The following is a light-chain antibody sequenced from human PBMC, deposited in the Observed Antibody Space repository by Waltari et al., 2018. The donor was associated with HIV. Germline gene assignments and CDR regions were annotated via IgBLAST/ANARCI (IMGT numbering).Light chain of an antibody. Sequence: DIVMTQSPDSLPVSLGERATINCKSSQSVLYISNNQNYLAWYQQKPGQPPKLLIYWACTRESGVPDRFRGSGSGTDFTLTISSLQAEDVAVYYCQQYFVTPFTFGGGTKIQIK. V-gene: IGKV4-1*01. CDR2: WAC. CDR3: QQYFVTPFT. J-gene: IGKJ4*01. CDR1: QSVLYISNNQNY.